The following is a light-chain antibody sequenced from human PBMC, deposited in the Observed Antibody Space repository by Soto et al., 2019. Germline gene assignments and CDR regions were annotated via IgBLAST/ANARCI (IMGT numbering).Light chain of an antibody. J-gene: IGKJ1*01. CDR3: QVRAVWPS. CDR2: DAS. CDR1: QSVSTS. V-gene: IGKV3-11*01. Sequence: IVLTQSPVTLALSPGESAVLSCRASQSVSTSLAWYQHKPGQAPRLFIYDASKRAPGIPARFTGSGSGTDFTLTISSLEREDIAVYYCQVRAVWPSFRQGPKVEIK.